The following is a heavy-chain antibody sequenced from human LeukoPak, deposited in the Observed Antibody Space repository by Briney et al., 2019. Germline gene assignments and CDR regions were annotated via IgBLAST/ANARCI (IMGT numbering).Heavy chain of an antibody. D-gene: IGHD4-11*01. V-gene: IGHV1-18*01. CDR2: ISAYNDNT. CDR3: ARGEDRTTFDY. Sequence: GASVKVSCKASGYAFTSYGINWVRQAPGQGLEWMGWISAYNDNTNYAQKLQGRVTMTTDTSTSTAYMELRSLRSDDTAVYYCARGEDRTTFDYWGQGTLVTVSS. CDR1: GYAFTSYG. J-gene: IGHJ4*02.